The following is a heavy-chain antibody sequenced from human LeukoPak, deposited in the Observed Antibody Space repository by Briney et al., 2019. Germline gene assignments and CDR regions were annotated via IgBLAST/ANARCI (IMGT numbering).Heavy chain of an antibody. J-gene: IGHJ4*02. D-gene: IGHD6-13*01. V-gene: IGHV4-59*01. Sequence: SETLSLTCTVSGGSISSYYWSWTRQPPGKGLEWIGYIYYSGSTNYNPSLKSRVTISVDTSKNQFSLKLSSVTAADTAVYYCARDRGIAAAGVFDYWGQGTLVTVSS. CDR2: IYYSGST. CDR1: GGSISSYY. CDR3: ARDRGIAAAGVFDY.